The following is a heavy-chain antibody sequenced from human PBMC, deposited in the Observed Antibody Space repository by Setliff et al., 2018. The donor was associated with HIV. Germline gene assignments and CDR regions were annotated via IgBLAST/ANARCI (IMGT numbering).Heavy chain of an antibody. CDR1: GFTLSSSP. D-gene: IGHD3-16*01. CDR3: ARGVKWLDP. CDR2: IYSDGRT. Sequence: GGSLRLSCAASGFTLSSSPMTWVRQAPGKGLEWVSFIYSDGRTHYADSVKGLFTLSRDNSNNMMHLQMNGLRPEDTAVYYCARGVKWLDPWGQGTLVTVS. V-gene: IGHV3-53*01. J-gene: IGHJ5*02.